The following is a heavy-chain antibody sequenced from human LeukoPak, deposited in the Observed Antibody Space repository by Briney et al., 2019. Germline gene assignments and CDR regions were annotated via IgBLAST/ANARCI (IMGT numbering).Heavy chain of an antibody. D-gene: IGHD3-3*01. J-gene: IGHJ4*02. Sequence: PSETLSLTCTVSGGSISSGSYYWSWIRQPAGKGLEWIGRIYTSGSTNYIPSLKSRVTISVDTSKNQFSLKLSSVTAADTAVYYCAITSIFGRETLFDYWGQGTLVTVSS. CDR1: GGSISSGSYY. V-gene: IGHV4-61*02. CDR2: IYTSGST. CDR3: AITSIFGRETLFDY.